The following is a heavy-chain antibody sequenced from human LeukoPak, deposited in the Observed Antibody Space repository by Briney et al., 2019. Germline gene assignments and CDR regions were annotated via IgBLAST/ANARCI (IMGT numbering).Heavy chain of an antibody. Sequence: ASVKVSCKASGYTFTSYSISWVRQAPGQGLEWMGWISAYNGNTNYAQKLQGRVTMTTDTSTSTAYMELRSLRSDDTAVYYCARAEGYYRSGSYRYYFDYWGQGTLVTVSS. CDR2: ISAYNGNT. D-gene: IGHD3-10*01. CDR1: GYTFTSYS. CDR3: ARAEGYYRSGSYRYYFDY. J-gene: IGHJ4*02. V-gene: IGHV1-18*01.